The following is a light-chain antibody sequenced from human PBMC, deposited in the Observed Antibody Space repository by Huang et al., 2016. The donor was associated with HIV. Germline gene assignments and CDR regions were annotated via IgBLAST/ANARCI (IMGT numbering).Light chain of an antibody. CDR2: GAS. CDR3: HQYYNTRYT. J-gene: IGKJ2*01. V-gene: IGKV4-1*01. Sequence: DIVMTQSPDSLAVSLGERATINCKSSQSVLYSSNNKNYLSWYQQKPGQSPKLLISGASTRESGVPDRFSGRGSGTDFTLTISSLQAEDVAVYYCHQYYNTRYTFGQGTKLEIK. CDR1: QSVLYSSNNKNY.